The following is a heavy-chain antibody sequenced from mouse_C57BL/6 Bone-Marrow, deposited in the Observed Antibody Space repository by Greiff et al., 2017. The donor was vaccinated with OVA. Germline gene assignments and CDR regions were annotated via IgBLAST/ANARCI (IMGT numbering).Heavy chain of an antibody. CDR2: INPNNGGT. CDR3: AREITTVVPFDY. Sequence: VQLQQSGPELVKPGASVKISCKASGYTFTDYYMNWVKQSHGKSLEWIGDINPNNGGTSYNQKFKGKATLTVDKSSSTAYMELRSLTSEDSAVYYCAREITTVVPFDYWGQGTTLTVSS. V-gene: IGHV1-26*01. D-gene: IGHD1-1*01. J-gene: IGHJ2*01. CDR1: GYTFTDYY.